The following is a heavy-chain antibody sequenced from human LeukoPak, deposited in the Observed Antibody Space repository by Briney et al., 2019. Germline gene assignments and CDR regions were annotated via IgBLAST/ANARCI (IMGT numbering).Heavy chain of an antibody. CDR2: ISTSSSYI. CDR3: ARDSNSHYYFDY. D-gene: IGHD2/OR15-2a*01. V-gene: IGHV3-21*01. Sequence: PGGSLRLSCAASGFTFSSYTMNWVRQAPGKGLEWVSSISTSSSYIYYADSVKGRFTISRDNAKNSLFPQMNSLRAEDTAVYYCARDSNSHYYFDYWGQGTLVTVSS. CDR1: GFTFSSYT. J-gene: IGHJ4*02.